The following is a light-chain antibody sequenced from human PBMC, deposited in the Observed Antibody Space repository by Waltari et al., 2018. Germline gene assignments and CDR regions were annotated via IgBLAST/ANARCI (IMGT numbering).Light chain of an antibody. Sequence: DIPLTQSPSFLSSSVGDRLTIPCRASQGISSYLAWYQVRPGKAPKLLIYSASTLQSGVPSRFSGSGSGTDFTLTISSLQPEDFATYYCQQLNSYPLTFGGGTKLEIK. CDR3: QQLNSYPLT. CDR2: SAS. V-gene: IGKV1-9*01. CDR1: QGISSY. J-gene: IGKJ4*01.